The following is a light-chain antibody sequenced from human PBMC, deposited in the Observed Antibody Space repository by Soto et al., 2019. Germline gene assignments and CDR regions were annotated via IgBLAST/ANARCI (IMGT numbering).Light chain of an antibody. J-gene: IGKJ3*01. CDR1: QSISSW. Sequence: DIQMTQSPSTLSASVGDRVTITYRASQSISSWLAWYQQKPGKAPKLLMYKASSLESGVPSRFSGSGSGTEFTLTISSLQPDDFASYYCHQYNSNSDTFGPGTKVDIK. CDR2: KAS. CDR3: HQYNSNSDT. V-gene: IGKV1-5*03.